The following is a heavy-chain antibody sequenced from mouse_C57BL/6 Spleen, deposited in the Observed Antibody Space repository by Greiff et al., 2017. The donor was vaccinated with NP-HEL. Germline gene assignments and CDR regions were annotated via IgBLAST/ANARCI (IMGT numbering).Heavy chain of an antibody. J-gene: IGHJ3*01. CDR1: GYSFTGYF. Sequence: EVKLVESGPELVKPGDSVKISCKASGYSFTGYFMNWVMQSHGKSLEWIGRINPYNGDTFYNQKFKGKATLTVDKSSSTAHMELRSLTSEDSAVYYCARTYYDYDGWFAYWGQGTLVTVSA. CDR3: ARTYYDYDGWFAY. CDR2: INPYNGDT. D-gene: IGHD2-4*01. V-gene: IGHV1-20*01.